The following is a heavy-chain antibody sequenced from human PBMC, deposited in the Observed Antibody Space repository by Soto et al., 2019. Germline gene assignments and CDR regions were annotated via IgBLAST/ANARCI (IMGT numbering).Heavy chain of an antibody. J-gene: IGHJ3*02. CDR2: ISSSSSYI. CDR3: AREYAGDLNAFDI. D-gene: IGHD3-3*01. CDR1: GFTFSSYS. Sequence: GGSLRLSCAASGFTFSSYSMNWVRQAPGKGLEWVSSISSSSSYIYYADSVKGRFTISRDNAKNSLYLQMNSLRAEDTAVYYCAREYAGDLNAFDIWGQGTMVTVSS. V-gene: IGHV3-21*01.